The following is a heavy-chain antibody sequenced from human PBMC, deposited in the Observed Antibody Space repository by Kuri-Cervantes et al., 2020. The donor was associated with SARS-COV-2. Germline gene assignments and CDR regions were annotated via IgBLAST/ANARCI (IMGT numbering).Heavy chain of an antibody. CDR1: GFTVSSNY. J-gene: IGHJ6*02. CDR3: ARGGSNYYGMDV. D-gene: IGHD4-11*01. CDR2: IYSGGST. Sequence: GGSLRLSCAASGFTVSSNYMSWVRQAPGKGLEWVSVIYSGGSTYSADSVKGRFTISRDNSKNTLYLQMNSLRAEDTAVYYCARGGSNYYGMDVWGQGTTVTVSS. V-gene: IGHV3-66*01.